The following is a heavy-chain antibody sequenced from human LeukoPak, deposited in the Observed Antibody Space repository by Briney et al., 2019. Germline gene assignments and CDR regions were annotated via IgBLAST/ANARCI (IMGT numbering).Heavy chain of an antibody. V-gene: IGHV3-9*01. Sequence: PGRSLRLSCAASGFTFDDYAMHWVRQAPGKGLEWVSGISWNSGSIDYADSVKGRFTISRDNAKNSLYLQMNSRRAEDTALYYCAKDISDPPINWFDPWGQGTLVTVSS. CDR3: AKDISDPPINWFDP. CDR1: GFTFDDYA. J-gene: IGHJ5*02. CDR2: ISWNSGSI. D-gene: IGHD1-26*01.